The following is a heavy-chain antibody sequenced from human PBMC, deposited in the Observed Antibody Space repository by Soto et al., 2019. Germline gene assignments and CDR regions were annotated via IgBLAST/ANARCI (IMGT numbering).Heavy chain of an antibody. CDR1: GGTFSSYA. Sequence: SVKVSCKASGGTFSSYAISWVRQAPGQGLEWMGGIIPIFGTANYAQKFQGRVTMTRNTSISTAYMELSSLRSEDTAVYYCARGSGYYFDYWGQGTLVTVSS. D-gene: IGHD3-3*01. V-gene: IGHV1-69*05. J-gene: IGHJ4*02. CDR2: IIPIFGTA. CDR3: ARGSGYYFDY.